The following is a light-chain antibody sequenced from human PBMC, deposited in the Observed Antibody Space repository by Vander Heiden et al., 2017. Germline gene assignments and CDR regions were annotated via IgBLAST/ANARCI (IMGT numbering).Light chain of an antibody. CDR2: EVS. J-gene: IGLJ3*02. Sequence: QSALTQPDSVSGSPGQSITISCTGTSSDVGGYNYVSWYQQHPGKAPKRMIYEVSNRHSGVSNRFAGSKSGNTASLTISGLQAEDEADYDCSSYTSSSTPLWVFGGGTKLTVL. CDR3: SSYTSSSTPLWV. V-gene: IGLV2-14*01. CDR1: SSDVGGYNY.